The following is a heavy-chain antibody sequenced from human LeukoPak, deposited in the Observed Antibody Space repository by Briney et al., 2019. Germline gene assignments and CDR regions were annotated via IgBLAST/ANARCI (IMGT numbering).Heavy chain of an antibody. CDR1: GYTFTSYG. Sequence: ASVKVSCKASGYTFTSYGISWVRQAPGQGLEWMGWISAYNGNTNYAQKLQGRVTMTTDTSTSTAYTELRSLRSDDTAVYYCARGGQWLVLGLYFDYWGQGTLVTVSS. J-gene: IGHJ4*02. CDR2: ISAYNGNT. D-gene: IGHD6-19*01. V-gene: IGHV1-18*01. CDR3: ARGGQWLVLGLYFDY.